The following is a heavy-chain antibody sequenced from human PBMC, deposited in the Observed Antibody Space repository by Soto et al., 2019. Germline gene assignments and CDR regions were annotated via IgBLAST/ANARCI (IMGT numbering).Heavy chain of an antibody. CDR1: GYTFSDYY. J-gene: IGHJ4*02. Sequence: ASLKVSCKASGYTFSDYYIHWVRQAPGQGLEWMGWINPNSGGTKYAPKFQGGVTMTRDTSITTAYMELSRLRSGDTAVYYCAREPATAKPEGVDFWGQGTLVTVSS. D-gene: IGHD1-1*01. CDR2: INPNSGGT. V-gene: IGHV1-2*02. CDR3: AREPATAKPEGVDF.